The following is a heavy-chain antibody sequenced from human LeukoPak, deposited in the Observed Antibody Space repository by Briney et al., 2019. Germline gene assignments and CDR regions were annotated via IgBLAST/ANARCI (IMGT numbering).Heavy chain of an antibody. CDR2: IRSKANSYAT. V-gene: IGHV3-73*01. CDR1: GFTFSGSA. J-gene: IGHJ4*02. Sequence: GGSLRLSCAASGFTFSGSAMHWDRQASGKGLEWVGRIRSKANSYATAYAASVKGRFTISRDDSKNTAYLQMNSLKTEDTAVYYCTSLEYNWNDGIDYWGQGTLVTVSS. CDR3: TSLEYNWNDGIDY. D-gene: IGHD1-1*01.